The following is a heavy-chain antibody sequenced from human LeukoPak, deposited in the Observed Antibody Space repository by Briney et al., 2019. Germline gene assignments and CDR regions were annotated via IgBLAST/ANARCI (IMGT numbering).Heavy chain of an antibody. J-gene: IGHJ4*02. D-gene: IGHD6-13*01. CDR1: GFTFSSYS. Sequence: PGGSLRLSCAASGFTFSSYSMNWVRQAPGKGLEWVSSISSSSSYIYYADSVKGRFTISRDNAKNSLYLQMNSLRAEDTAVYYCARDQAAGKPNPLYYFDYWGQGTLVTVSS. CDR3: ARDQAAGKPNPLYYFDY. CDR2: ISSSSSYI. V-gene: IGHV3-21*01.